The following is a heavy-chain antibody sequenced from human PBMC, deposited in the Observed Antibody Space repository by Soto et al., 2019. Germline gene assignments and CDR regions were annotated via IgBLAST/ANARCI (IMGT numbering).Heavy chain of an antibody. CDR1: GFTFSSYG. Sequence: EVQLLESGGGLVQPGGSLRLSCAASGFTFSSYGMSWVRQAPGKGLEWVSVISYSGGSTYYADSVNGRFTISRDNSKNPLYLQMNSLRAEDTAVYYCAKGLRYGGNSDYFQHWGQGTLVTVSS. CDR2: ISYSGGST. J-gene: IGHJ1*01. CDR3: AKGLRYGGNSDYFQH. D-gene: IGHD4-17*01. V-gene: IGHV3-23*01.